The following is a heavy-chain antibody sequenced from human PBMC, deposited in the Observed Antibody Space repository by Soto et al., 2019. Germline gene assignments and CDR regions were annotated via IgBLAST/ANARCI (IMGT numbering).Heavy chain of an antibody. V-gene: IGHV3-33*06. CDR2: IWYDGSNK. CDR1: GFTFSSYG. D-gene: IGHD5-12*01. Sequence: QVQLVESGGGVVQPGRSLRLSCAASGFTFSSYGMHWVRQAPGKGLEWVAVIWYDGSNKYYADSVKDRFTISRDNSKNTLYLQMNSLRAEDTAVYYCAKDRNIVATIPADYWGQGTLVTVSS. CDR3: AKDRNIVATIPADY. J-gene: IGHJ4*02.